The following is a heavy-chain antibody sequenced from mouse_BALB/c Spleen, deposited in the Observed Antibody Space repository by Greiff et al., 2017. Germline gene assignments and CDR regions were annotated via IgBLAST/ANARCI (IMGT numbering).Heavy chain of an antibody. V-gene: IGHV5-17*02. D-gene: IGHD4-1*01. CDR1: GFTFSSFG. CDR2: ISSGSSTI. CDR3: ARYGTGWYFDV. J-gene: IGHJ1*01. Sequence: EVKVVESGGGLVQPGGSRKLSCAASGFTFSSFGMHWVRQAPEKGLEWVAYISSGSSTIYYADTVKGRFTISRDNPKNTLFLQMTSLRSEDTAMYYCARYGTGWYFDVWGAGTTVTVSS.